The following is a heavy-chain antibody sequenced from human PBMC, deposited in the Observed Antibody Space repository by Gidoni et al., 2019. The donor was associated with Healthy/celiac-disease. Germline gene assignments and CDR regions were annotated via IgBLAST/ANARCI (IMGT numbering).Heavy chain of an antibody. D-gene: IGHD3-10*01. J-gene: IGHJ5*02. Sequence: QVQLQESGPGLVTPSETLPLTCTVSDGPLSDYYWSWIRQPPGKGLVWIGYTYYRRSTNYNPSLKSRVTISVDTSKNRFSLKLSSVTAADTAVYYCAREVPAMVRGTNWFDPWGQGTLVTVSS. V-gene: IGHV4-59*01. CDR2: TYYRRST. CDR3: AREVPAMVRGTNWFDP. CDR1: DGPLSDYY.